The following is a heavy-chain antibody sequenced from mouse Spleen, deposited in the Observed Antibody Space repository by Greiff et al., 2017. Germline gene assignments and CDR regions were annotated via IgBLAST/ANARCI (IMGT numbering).Heavy chain of an antibody. CDR1: GYAFSSSW. CDR3: ARGGEFITTSQFAY. J-gene: IGHJ3*01. CDR2: IYPGDGDT. V-gene: IGHV1-82*01. Sequence: VQLQQSGPELVKPGASVKISCKASGYAFSSSWMNWVKQRPGKGLEWIGRIYPGDGDTNYNGKFKGKATLTADKSSSTAYMQLSSLTSEDSAVYFCARGGEFITTSQFAYWGQGTLVTVSA. D-gene: IGHD1-1*01.